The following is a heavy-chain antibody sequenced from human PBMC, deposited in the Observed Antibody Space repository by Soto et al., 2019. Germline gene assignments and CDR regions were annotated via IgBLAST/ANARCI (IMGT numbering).Heavy chain of an antibody. CDR3: VRDFWQWLVLCYYGMAV. CDR2: ISGYNGKT. CDR1: GYPFSSYG. J-gene: IGHJ6*02. V-gene: IGHV1-18*04. D-gene: IGHD6-19*01. Sequence: QVQLVQSGGEVKRPGDSVKVSCKTSGYPFSSYGISWVRQAPGQGLEWLGWISGYNGKTEYGQKVQDRLTMSTDTSTNTVYMELRDLRSDDTAVYYCVRDFWQWLVLCYYGMAVWGQGTTVTVSS.